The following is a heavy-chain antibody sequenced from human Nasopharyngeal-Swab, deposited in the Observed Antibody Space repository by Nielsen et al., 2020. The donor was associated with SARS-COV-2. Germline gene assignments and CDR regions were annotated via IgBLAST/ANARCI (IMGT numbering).Heavy chain of an antibody. V-gene: IGHV3-53*01. Sequence: GESLKISCAASGFTVSSSYISWVRQAPGKGLEWVSTIHSDGNTYYTDSVRGRFTSSRDNFRNTLSLEMNSLRAEDTAVYYCASRGAATDPSTRDLPYSRRTFDLWGRGTLVTVSS. CDR2: IHSDGNT. CDR1: GFTVSSSY. D-gene: IGHD3-22*01. J-gene: IGHJ2*01. CDR3: ASRGAATDPSTRDLPYSRRTFDL.